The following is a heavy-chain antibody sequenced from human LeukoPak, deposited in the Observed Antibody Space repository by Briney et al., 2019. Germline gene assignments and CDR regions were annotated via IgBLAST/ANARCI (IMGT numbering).Heavy chain of an antibody. J-gene: IGHJ6*03. CDR3: AKGGVATMRDGYNYYYYYMEV. D-gene: IGHD5-24*01. V-gene: IGHV3-23*01. Sequence: GGSLRLSCEAPRITFSSHAMSRVRQAQGRGLQWVSLISGSGGHTYYGDSVKGRFTISRDNSKNTVYLQMSSLRAEDTAIYYCAKGGVATMRDGYNYYYYYMEVWGRGTTVTVSS. CDR1: RITFSSHA. CDR2: ISGSGGHT.